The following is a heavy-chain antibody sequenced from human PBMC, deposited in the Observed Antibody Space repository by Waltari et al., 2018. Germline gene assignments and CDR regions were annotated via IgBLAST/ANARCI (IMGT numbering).Heavy chain of an antibody. J-gene: IGHJ4*02. CDR2: IRNKANSYST. CDR3: VRIRLGPTTRIFDS. V-gene: IGHV3-72*01. Sequence: EVQLVESGGGLVQPGGSLRLSCAASGFTFSDHYMDWVRQAPGKLLSSVARIRNKANSYSTEYVPSVKGRFTISRDDSKSSLYLQMNSLKSEDTAVYYCVRIRLGPTTRIFDSWGQGTLVTVSS. CDR1: GFTFSDHY. D-gene: IGHD1-26*01.